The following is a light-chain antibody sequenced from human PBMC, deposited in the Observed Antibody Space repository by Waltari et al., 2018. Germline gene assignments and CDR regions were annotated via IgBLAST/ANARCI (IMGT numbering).Light chain of an antibody. CDR1: SSNIGSNI. V-gene: IGLV1-44*01. Sequence: QSVLTQPPSASGPPGQRVTISCSGSSSNIGSNIVNWYQQLPGTAPKLLIYSNEQRPSGVPDRFSGSKSGTSASLAISGLQSEDEADYYCAAWNDSLNGWVFGGGTKLTVL. CDR3: AAWNDSLNGWV. CDR2: SNE. J-gene: IGLJ3*02.